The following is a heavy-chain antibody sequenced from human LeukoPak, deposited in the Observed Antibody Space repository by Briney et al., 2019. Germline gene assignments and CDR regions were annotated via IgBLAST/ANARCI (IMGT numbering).Heavy chain of an antibody. J-gene: IGHJ3*02. V-gene: IGHV3-30*02. D-gene: IGHD3-22*01. CDR1: GFTFNSCG. Sequence: GRSLRLSCAASGFTFNSCGMHWGRQAQGKGLEWVAFIRYDGSKKYYADSVTGRFTISRDNSKNTLYLQMNSLRAEDTAVYYCARDSSGYYDGAFDIWGQGTMVTVSS. CDR2: IRYDGSKK. CDR3: ARDSSGYYDGAFDI.